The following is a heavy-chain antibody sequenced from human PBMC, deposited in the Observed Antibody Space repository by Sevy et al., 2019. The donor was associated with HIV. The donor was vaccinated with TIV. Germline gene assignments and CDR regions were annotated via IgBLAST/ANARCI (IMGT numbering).Heavy chain of an antibody. V-gene: IGHV3-23*01. J-gene: IGHJ4*02. CDR1: GFDFSIYS. CDR2: LSFCCGKI. CDR3: AREGCTKPHDY. D-gene: IGHD2-8*01. Sequence: GGSLRLSCAASGFDFSIYSMSWVRQAPGKVLEWVSTLSFCCGKINYADSVKGRFTISRDNSKSSVYLQMNNMTVEDTAVYYCAREGCTKPHDYWGQGTLVTVSS.